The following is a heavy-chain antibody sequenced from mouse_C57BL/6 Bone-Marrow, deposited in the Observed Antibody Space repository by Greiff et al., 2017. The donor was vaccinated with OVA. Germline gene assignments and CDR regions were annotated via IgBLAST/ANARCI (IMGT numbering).Heavy chain of an antibody. CDR2: IDPENGDT. Sequence: EVQLQQSGAELVRPGASVKLSCTASGFNIKDDYMHWVKQRPEQGLEWIGWIDPENGDTEYASKFQGKATITADTSSNTAYLQLSSLTSEDTAVYYCTFYYSNYVGAYWGQGTLVTVSA. J-gene: IGHJ3*01. D-gene: IGHD2-5*01. CDR1: GFNIKDDY. V-gene: IGHV14-4*01. CDR3: TFYYSNYVGAY.